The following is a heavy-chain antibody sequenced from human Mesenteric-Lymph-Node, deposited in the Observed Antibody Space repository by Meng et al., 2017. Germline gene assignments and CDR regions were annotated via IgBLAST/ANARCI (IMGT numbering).Heavy chain of an antibody. D-gene: IGHD5-18*01. CDR1: GGSLSSGDYY. J-gene: IGHJ2*01. CDR3: ARVGWRQWSFDL. CDR2: IYYSGST. V-gene: IGHV4-30-4*01. Sequence: VQLDGAGPSLGKPPHPLFLLCTVSGGSLSSGDYYWSWLRQPPGKGLELIGHIYYSGSTSFNPSLKSRITISVDTSNNQFSLKLSSVTAADTAVYYCARVGWRQWSFDLWGRGTLVTVSS.